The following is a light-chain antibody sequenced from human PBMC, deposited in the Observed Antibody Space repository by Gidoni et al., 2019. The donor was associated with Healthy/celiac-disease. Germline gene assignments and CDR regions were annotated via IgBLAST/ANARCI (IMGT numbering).Light chain of an antibody. J-gene: IGKJ1*01. CDR3: QQYNSTP. Sequence: DIQITQSPSTLSASVGDRVTITCRASQSISSWLAWYQQKPGKAPKLLIYKASSLESGVPSRFSGSGSGTEFTLTISSLQPDDFATYYCQQYNSTPFGQGTKVEIK. CDR2: KAS. V-gene: IGKV1-5*03. CDR1: QSISSW.